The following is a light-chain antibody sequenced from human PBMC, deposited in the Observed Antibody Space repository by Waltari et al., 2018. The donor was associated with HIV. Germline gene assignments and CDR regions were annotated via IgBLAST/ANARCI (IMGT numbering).Light chain of an antibody. V-gene: IGKV3-11*01. CDR1: QTVSTF. Sequence: EIVLTLSPATLSLSPGDTATLSCRASQTVSTFLAWYQQTPGQSPLLLISGVSARAPGIPVRFSGSGSETDFTLTISGLEPDDFAVYFCQQRKYLYTFGQGTKVEI. CDR2: GVS. J-gene: IGKJ2*01. CDR3: QQRKYLYT.